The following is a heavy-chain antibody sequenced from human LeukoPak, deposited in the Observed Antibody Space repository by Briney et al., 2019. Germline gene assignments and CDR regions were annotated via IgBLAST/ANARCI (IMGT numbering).Heavy chain of an antibody. Sequence: HPGGSLRLSCAASGFTFSSYAMSWVRQAPGKGLEWVSAISGSGGSTYYADSVKGRFTISRDNSKNTLYLQMNSLRAEDTAVYYCARDLRGTTTASYYYYYYGMDVWGQGTTVTVSS. CDR3: ARDLRGTTTASYYYYYYGMDV. J-gene: IGHJ6*02. V-gene: IGHV3-23*01. D-gene: IGHD3-16*01. CDR1: GFTFSSYA. CDR2: ISGSGGST.